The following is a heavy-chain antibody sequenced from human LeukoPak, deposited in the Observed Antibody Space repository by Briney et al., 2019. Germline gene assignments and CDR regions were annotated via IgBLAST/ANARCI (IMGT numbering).Heavy chain of an antibody. CDR1: GYTFTDYY. D-gene: IGHD3/OR15-3a*01. V-gene: IGHV1-2*06. CDR2: INPNSGGT. J-gene: IGHJ4*02. Sequence: ASVKVSCKASGYTFTDYYIHWVRQAPGQGLEWMGRINPNSGGTNYAQKFLGRVTMTRDTSISTAYMVLSRLRSDDTAVYYCARGRRTEANLDYWGQGTLVTVSS. CDR3: ARGRRTEANLDY.